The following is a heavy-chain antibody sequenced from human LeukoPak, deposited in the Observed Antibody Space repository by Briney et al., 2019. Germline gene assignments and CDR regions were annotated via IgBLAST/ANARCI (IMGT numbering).Heavy chain of an antibody. D-gene: IGHD4-11*01. J-gene: IGHJ3*02. Sequence: PSQTLSLTCTVSGGYNSSGGYYWSWIRQHPGKGLEWIGYIYYSGSTYYNPSLKSRVTISVDTSKNQFSLKLSSVTAADTAVYYCARAPLLQYRAGNAFDIWGQGTMVTVSS. V-gene: IGHV4-31*03. CDR3: ARAPLLQYRAGNAFDI. CDR1: GGYNSSGGYY. CDR2: IYYSGST.